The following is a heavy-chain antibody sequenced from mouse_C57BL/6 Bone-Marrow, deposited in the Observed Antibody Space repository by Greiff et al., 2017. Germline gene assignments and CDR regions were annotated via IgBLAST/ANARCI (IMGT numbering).Heavy chain of an antibody. J-gene: IGHJ3*01. CDR1: GYTFTSYW. CDR2: IDPSDSNT. Sequence: QVQLQQPGAELVMPGASVKLSCKASGYTFTSYWMHWVKQRPGQGLEWIGEIDPSDSNTNYNQKFKSKSTLTVDKSSSTAYMQLSSLTAEDSAVYYCARGYDGFAYGGQGTLVTVSA. D-gene: IGHD2-14*01. CDR3: ARGYDGFAY. V-gene: IGHV1-69*01.